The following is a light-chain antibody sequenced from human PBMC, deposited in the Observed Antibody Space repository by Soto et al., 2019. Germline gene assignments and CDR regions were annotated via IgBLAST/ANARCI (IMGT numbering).Light chain of an antibody. CDR1: QSVSSY. Sequence: EIVLTHSPATLSFSPGERATLSCRASQSVSSYLAWYQQKPAQAPRLLIYDASNRATGIPARFSGSGSGTDFTLTIRSLAPEDFAVYYCQQRSNWPEFTFGPGTKVDIK. CDR2: DAS. J-gene: IGKJ3*01. CDR3: QQRSNWPEFT. V-gene: IGKV3-11*01.